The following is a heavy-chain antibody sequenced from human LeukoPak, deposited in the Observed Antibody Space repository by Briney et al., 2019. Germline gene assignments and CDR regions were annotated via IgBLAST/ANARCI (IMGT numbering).Heavy chain of an antibody. CDR3: ASPRALYCSSTSCQTANGAFDI. CDR2: IIPILGIA. J-gene: IGHJ3*02. V-gene: IGHV1-69*02. D-gene: IGHD2-2*01. CDR1: GGTFSSYT. Sequence: ASVKVSCKASGGTFSSYTISWVRQAPGQGLEWMGRIIPILGIANYAQKFQGRVTITADKSTSTAYMELSSLRSEDTAVYYCASPRALYCSSTSCQTANGAFDIWGHGTMVTVSS.